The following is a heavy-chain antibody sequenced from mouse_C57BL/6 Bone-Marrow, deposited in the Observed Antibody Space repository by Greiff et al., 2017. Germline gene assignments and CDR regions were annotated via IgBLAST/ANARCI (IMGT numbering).Heavy chain of an antibody. CDR1: GYTFTSYG. CDR3: ARWWFPYFDY. J-gene: IGHJ2*01. D-gene: IGHD1-1*02. V-gene: IGHV1-81*01. CDR2: IYPRSGNT. Sequence: VQLQESGAELARPGASVKLSCKASGYTFTSYGISWVKQRPGQGLEWIGEIYPRSGNTYYNEKFKGKATLTADKSSSTAYMELRSLTSEDSAVYFCARWWFPYFDYWGQGTTLTVSS.